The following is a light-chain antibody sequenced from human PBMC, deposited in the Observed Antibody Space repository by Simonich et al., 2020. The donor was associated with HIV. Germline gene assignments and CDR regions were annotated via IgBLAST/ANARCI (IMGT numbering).Light chain of an antibody. V-gene: IGKV1-NL1*01. J-gene: IGKJ1*01. CDR3: QQYYSTPPWT. CDR2: AAS. CDR1: QGLSNS. Sequence: DIQMTQSPSSLSASVGDKVTITCRASQGLSNSLAGYQPKPGKAPKLLIYAASRLESGVPSRFSGSGSGTDYTLTISSLQPEDFATYYCQQYYSTPPWTFGQGTKVEIK.